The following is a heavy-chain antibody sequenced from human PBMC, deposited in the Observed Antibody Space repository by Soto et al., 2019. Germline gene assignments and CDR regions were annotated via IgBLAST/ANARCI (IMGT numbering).Heavy chain of an antibody. V-gene: IGHV3-30*18. D-gene: IGHD1-1*01. CDR3: AKGPERGTSGWFDP. Sequence: QVQLVESGGGVVQPGRSLRLSCAASGFTFSSYGMHWVRQAPGKGLEWVAVISYDGSNKYYADSVKGRFTISRANSKNTLYLQMNSLRAEDTAVYYCAKGPERGTSGWFDPWGQGTLVTVSS. CDR1: GFTFSSYG. J-gene: IGHJ5*02. CDR2: ISYDGSNK.